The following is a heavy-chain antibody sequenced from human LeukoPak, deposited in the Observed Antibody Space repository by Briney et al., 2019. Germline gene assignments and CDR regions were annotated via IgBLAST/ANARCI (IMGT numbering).Heavy chain of an antibody. D-gene: IGHD3-3*01. J-gene: IGHJ4*02. V-gene: IGHV3-48*04. CDR2: ISSSSSTI. CDR3: AREIFWSGYFSNLHFDY. CDR1: GLTFSSYA. Sequence: PGGSLRLSCAASGLTFSSYAMSWVRQAPGKGLEWVSYISSSSSTIYYADSVKGRFTISRDNAKNSLYLQMDSLRAEDTAVYYCAREIFWSGYFSNLHFDYWGQGTLVTVSS.